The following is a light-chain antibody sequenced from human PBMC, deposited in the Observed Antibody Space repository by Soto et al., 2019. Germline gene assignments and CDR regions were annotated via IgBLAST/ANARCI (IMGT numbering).Light chain of an antibody. CDR1: QSVSSSY. J-gene: IGKJ3*01. CDR2: GAS. Sequence: EIVLTQSPGTLSVSPGERATLSCRASQSVSSSYLAWYQQKPGQAPRLLIYGASSRATGIPYRFSGSGSGTDFTLTISRLEPEDFAVYYCQQYGSSWYTFGPGTKVDIK. CDR3: QQYGSSWYT. V-gene: IGKV3-20*01.